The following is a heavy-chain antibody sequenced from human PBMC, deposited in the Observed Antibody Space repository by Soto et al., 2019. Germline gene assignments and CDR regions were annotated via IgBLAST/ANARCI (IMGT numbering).Heavy chain of an antibody. V-gene: IGHV3-74*01. CDR3: RRGGGGGGGF. CDR2: TNQHGTII. CDR1: GFTFSNYW. D-gene: IGHD3-16*01. Sequence: EVQLVESGGGLVQPGGSLRLSCEASGFTFSNYWFHWVRQAPGKGLVWVSRTNQHGTIIDYADFAKGRFTISRDNAKNMLYRKINSRRAGDRFVYFCRRGGGGGGGFWGQGTLVTVSS. J-gene: IGHJ4*02.